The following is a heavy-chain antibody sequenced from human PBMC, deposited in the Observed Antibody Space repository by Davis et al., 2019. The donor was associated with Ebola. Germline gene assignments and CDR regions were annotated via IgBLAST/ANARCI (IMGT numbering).Heavy chain of an antibody. CDR1: GISLKSCA. Sequence: GGSLRLSCVVSGISLKSCAMSGIRQAPGKGLEWPSYISGSSGTIYYADSVKGRFTISRDNAKKSLYLQMNTLRADDTAIYYCARATHYYLDYWGRGTLVTVSS. J-gene: IGHJ4*02. V-gene: IGHV3-11*01. D-gene: IGHD1-1*01. CDR3: ARATHYYLDY. CDR2: ISGSSGTI.